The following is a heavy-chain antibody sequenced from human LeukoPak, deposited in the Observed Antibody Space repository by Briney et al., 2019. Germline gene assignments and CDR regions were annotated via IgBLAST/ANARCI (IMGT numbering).Heavy chain of an antibody. Sequence: SETLSLTCTVSGGSISSYSWNWIRQPPGKGLEWIGRIYSSGSTIYNPSLKSRVTISVETSKNQFSLELSSVTAADTAVYYCARRRRELSTITEDNWLDPWGHGTLVTVSS. CDR1: GGSISSYS. J-gene: IGHJ5*02. D-gene: IGHD5-24*01. CDR2: IYSSGST. V-gene: IGHV4-59*08. CDR3: ARRRRELSTITEDNWLDP.